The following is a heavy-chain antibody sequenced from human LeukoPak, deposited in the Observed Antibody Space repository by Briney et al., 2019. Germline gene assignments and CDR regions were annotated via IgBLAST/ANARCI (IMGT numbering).Heavy chain of an antibody. V-gene: IGHV4-59*01. CDR2: IYYSGST. CDR1: GGSISSYY. CDR3: ARVVGARLTYYYYGMDV. D-gene: IGHD1-26*01. J-gene: IGHJ6*02. Sequence: PSETLSLTCTVSGGSISSYYWSWIRQPPGKGLEWIGYIYYSGSTNYNPSLKSRVTISVDTSKNQFSPKLSSVTAADTAVYYCARVVGARLTYYYYGMDVWGRGTTVTVSS.